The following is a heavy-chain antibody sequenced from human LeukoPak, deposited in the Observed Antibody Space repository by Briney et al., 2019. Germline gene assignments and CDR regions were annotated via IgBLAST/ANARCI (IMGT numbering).Heavy chain of an antibody. CDR3: ARGPLRFLEWLPESYYYMDV. Sequence: GASVKVSCKASGYTFTSYGISWVRQAPGQGLEWMGWISAYNGNTNYAQKLQGRVTMTTDTSTSTAYMELRSLRSDDTAVYYCARGPLRFLEWLPESYYYMDVWGKGTTVTVSS. J-gene: IGHJ6*03. V-gene: IGHV1-18*01. D-gene: IGHD3-3*01. CDR1: GYTFTSYG. CDR2: ISAYNGNT.